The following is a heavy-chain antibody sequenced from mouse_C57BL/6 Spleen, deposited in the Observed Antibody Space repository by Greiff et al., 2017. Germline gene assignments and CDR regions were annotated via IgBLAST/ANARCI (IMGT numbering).Heavy chain of an antibody. V-gene: IGHV1-15*01. J-gene: IGHJ2*01. CDR2: IDPGTGGT. CDR3: NRRAY. D-gene: IGHD3-3*01. CDR1: GYTFTDYE. Sequence: VQLQQSGAELVRPGASVTLSCKASGYTFTDYEMHWVKQTPVHGLEWIGAIDPGTGGTAYNQKFKGKAILTADKSSSTAYMEIRSLTSEDSAVCYCNRRAYWGQGTTLTVSS.